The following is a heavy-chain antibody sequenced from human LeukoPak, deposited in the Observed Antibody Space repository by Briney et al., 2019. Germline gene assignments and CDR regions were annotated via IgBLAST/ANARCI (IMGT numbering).Heavy chain of an antibody. CDR3: AKDGSNHDYYYYYMDV. Sequence: GGSLRLSCAASGFTFSSYAMSWVRPAPGKGLEWVSAISGSGGSTYYADSVKGRFTISRDNSKNTLYLQMNSLRAEDTAVYYCAKDGSNHDYYYYYMDVWGKGTTVTVSS. J-gene: IGHJ6*03. V-gene: IGHV3-23*01. CDR1: GFTFSSYA. CDR2: ISGSGGST. D-gene: IGHD4-11*01.